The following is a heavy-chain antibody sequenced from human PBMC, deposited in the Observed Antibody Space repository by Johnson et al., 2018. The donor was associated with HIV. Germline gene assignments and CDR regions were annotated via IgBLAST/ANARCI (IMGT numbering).Heavy chain of an antibody. Sequence: QVQLVESGGGVVQPGRSLRLSCAASGFTFSSYAMHWVRQAPGKGLAWVAVISYDGSNKYYADSVKGRFTISRDNSKNTLYLQMNSLRAEDTAVYYCARGPHEVVVVAATSAFDIWGQGTMVTVSS. D-gene: IGHD2-15*01. CDR3: ARGPHEVVVVAATSAFDI. V-gene: IGHV3-30-3*01. J-gene: IGHJ3*02. CDR2: ISYDGSNK. CDR1: GFTFSSYA.